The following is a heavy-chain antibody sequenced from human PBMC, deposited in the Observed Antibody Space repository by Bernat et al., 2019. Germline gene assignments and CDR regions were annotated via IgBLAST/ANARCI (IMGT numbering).Heavy chain of an antibody. D-gene: IGHD2-8*02. CDR1: GFTFSSYA. CDR2: ISYDGSNK. V-gene: IGHV3-30-3*01. J-gene: IGHJ4*02. Sequence: QVQLVESGGGVVQPGRSLRLSCAASGFTFSSYAMHWVRQAPGKGLEWVAVISYDGSNKYYADSVKGRFTISRDNSKNTLYLQMNSLRAEDTAVYYCARDALSWWATYYFDYWGQGTLVTVSS. CDR3: ARDALSWWATYYFDY.